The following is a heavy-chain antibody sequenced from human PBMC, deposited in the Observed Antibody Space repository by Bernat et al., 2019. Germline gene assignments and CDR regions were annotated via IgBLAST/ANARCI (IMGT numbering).Heavy chain of an antibody. CDR3: ARVSGEYRDY. V-gene: IGHV3-21*01. Sequence: EVQLVESGGGLVQPGGSLRLSCAASGFTFSTYTMNWVRQAPGKGLEWVSSISGSSSFTFSADSVKGRFTISRDNAKNSLYLQMNSLTAEDTAVYYCARVSGEYRDYWGQGTLVTVSS. CDR2: ISGSSSFT. CDR1: GFTFSTYT. D-gene: IGHD2/OR15-2a*01. J-gene: IGHJ4*02.